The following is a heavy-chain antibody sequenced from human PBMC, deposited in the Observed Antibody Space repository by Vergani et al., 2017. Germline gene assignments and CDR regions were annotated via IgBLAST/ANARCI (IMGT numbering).Heavy chain of an antibody. D-gene: IGHD7-27*01. CDR2: IIPIFGTA. Sequence: QVQVVQSGAEVKKSGASVKVSCKTSGYTFSSYAISWVRQAPGQGLEWMGGIIPIFGTANYAQKFQGRVTITADESTSTAYMELSSLRSEDTAMYYCARDGSGNWGPDAFDIWGQGTMVTVSS. CDR1: GYTFSSYA. J-gene: IGHJ3*02. CDR3: ARDGSGNWGPDAFDI. V-gene: IGHV1-69*01.